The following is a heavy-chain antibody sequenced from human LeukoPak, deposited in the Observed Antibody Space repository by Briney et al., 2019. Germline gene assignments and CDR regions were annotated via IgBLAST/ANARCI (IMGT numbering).Heavy chain of an antibody. Sequence: SETLSLTCTVSGGSISNSSYYWAWVRQPPGKGLEWTGSIYYSGSTYYNPSLESRVTVSVDTSKNQFSLKLSSVTVADTAMYYCARTERHFYESSGYYQYYFDYWGQGILVTVSS. CDR2: IYYSGST. D-gene: IGHD3-22*01. J-gene: IGHJ4*02. CDR1: GGSISNSSYY. V-gene: IGHV4-39*01. CDR3: ARTERHFYESSGYYQYYFDY.